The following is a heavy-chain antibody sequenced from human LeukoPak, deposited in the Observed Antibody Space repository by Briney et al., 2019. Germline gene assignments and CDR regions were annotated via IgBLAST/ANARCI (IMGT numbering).Heavy chain of an antibody. D-gene: IGHD1-14*01. CDR3: ARGVTGSDY. CDR1: YTFTVYY. Sequence: YTFTVYYMHWVRQAPGQGVEWMGCINPNSGGTNYAQKFQGTVTMTSDTSISTAYMELSRLRSDDTAVYYCARGVTGSDYWGQGTLVTVSS. J-gene: IGHJ4*02. CDR2: INPNSGGT. V-gene: IGHV1-2*02.